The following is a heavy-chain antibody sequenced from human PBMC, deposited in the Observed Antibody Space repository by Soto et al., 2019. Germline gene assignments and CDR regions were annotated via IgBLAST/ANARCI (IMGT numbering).Heavy chain of an antibody. CDR3: ARGSSSYYYYGIDV. D-gene: IGHD6-13*01. CDR1: GFTVSSNY. Sequence: GGSLRLSCAASGFTVSSNYMSWVRQAPGKGLEWVSVIYSGGSTYYADSVKGRFTISRDNSKNTLYLQMNSLRAEDTAVYYSARGSSSYYYYGIDVWGQGTTVTVSS. J-gene: IGHJ6*02. V-gene: IGHV3-53*01. CDR2: IYSGGST.